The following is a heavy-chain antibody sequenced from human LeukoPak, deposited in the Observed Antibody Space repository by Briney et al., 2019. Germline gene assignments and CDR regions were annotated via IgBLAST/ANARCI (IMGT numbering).Heavy chain of an antibody. Sequence: ASVKVSCKASGYTFSVYYIHWLRQAPGQGLEWLGWINPSNGGTLYSQKFQGGVTMSRDTSISAVYMELNRLTTDDTAVYFCARGVATTGAKFFDYWGQGTLVTVSS. CDR3: ARGVATTGAKFFDY. D-gene: IGHD6-13*01. J-gene: IGHJ4*02. CDR1: GYTFSVYY. V-gene: IGHV1-2*02. CDR2: INPSNGGT.